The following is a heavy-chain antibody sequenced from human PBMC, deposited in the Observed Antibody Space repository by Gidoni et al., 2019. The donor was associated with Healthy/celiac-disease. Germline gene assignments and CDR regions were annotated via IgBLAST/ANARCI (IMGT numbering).Heavy chain of an antibody. CDR1: GFTFSSYA. J-gene: IGHJ4*02. CDR3: AKANLANKVGGYFDY. Sequence: EVQLLESGGGLVQPGGSLRLPCAASGFTFSSYAMSWVRQAPGKGLEWVSAISGSGGSTYYADSVKGRFTISRDNSKNTLYLQMNSLRAEDTAVYYCAKANLANKVGGYFDYWGQGTLVTVSS. CDR2: ISGSGGST. D-gene: IGHD3-16*01. V-gene: IGHV3-23*01.